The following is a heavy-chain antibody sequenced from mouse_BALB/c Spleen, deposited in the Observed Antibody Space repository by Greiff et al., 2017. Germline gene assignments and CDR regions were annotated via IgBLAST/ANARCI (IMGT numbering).Heavy chain of an antibody. J-gene: IGHJ4*01. CDR2: INPSTGYT. D-gene: IGHD2-2*01. CDR3: ARGDYGYPDAMDY. CDR1: GYTFTSYW. Sequence: QVQLQQSGAELAKPGASVKMSCKASGYTFTSYWMHWVKQRPGQGLEWIGYINPSTGYTEYNQKFKDKATLTADKSSSTAYMQLSSLTSEDSAVYYCARGDYGYPDAMDYWGQGTSVTVSS. V-gene: IGHV1-7*01.